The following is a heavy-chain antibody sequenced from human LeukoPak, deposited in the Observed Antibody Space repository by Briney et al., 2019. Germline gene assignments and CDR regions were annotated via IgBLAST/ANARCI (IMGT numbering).Heavy chain of an antibody. CDR3: AGHCSSTSCYDG. CDR2: ISSSSYI. Sequence: PGGSLRLSCAASGFTFSSYSMNWVRQAPGKGLEWVSSISSSSYIYYADSVKGRFTISRDNAKNSLYLQMNSLRAEDTAVYYCAGHCSSTSCYDGWGQGTLVTVSS. V-gene: IGHV3-21*01. D-gene: IGHD2-2*01. CDR1: GFTFSSYS. J-gene: IGHJ4*02.